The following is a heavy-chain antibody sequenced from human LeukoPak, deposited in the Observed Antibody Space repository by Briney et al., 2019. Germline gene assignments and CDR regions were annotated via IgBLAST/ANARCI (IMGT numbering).Heavy chain of an antibody. J-gene: IGHJ4*02. Sequence: SETLSLTCTVSGGSISSYYWSWIRQPPGKGLEWIGYIYYSGSTNYNPSLKSRVTISVDTSKNQFFLKLSSVTAADTAVYYRASLPYCSSTTCPLDYWGQGTLVTVSS. CDR1: GGSISSYY. D-gene: IGHD2-2*01. V-gene: IGHV4-59*01. CDR2: IYYSGST. CDR3: ASLPYCSSTTCPLDY.